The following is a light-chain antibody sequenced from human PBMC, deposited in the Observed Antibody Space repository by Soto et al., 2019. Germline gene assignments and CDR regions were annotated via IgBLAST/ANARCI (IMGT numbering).Light chain of an antibody. J-gene: IGKJ5*01. Sequence: DIQMTQSPSSLSASVGDRVSITCRASQSISMYLNWFQQKPGKAPKLLIYSASSLQSGVPSRFSGSGSGTDFTLTISSLQSEDFATYYCQQSSSSPITFGQGTRLEIK. CDR3: QQSSSSPIT. CDR2: SAS. V-gene: IGKV1-39*01. CDR1: QSISMY.